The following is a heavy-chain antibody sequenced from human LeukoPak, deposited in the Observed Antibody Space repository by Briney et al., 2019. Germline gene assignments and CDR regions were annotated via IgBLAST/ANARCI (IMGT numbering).Heavy chain of an antibody. CDR2: IYSGGST. J-gene: IGHJ1*01. Sequence: PGGSLRLSCAASGFTDSSNFMSWVRQAPGKGLEWVSVIYSGGSTYYSDSVKGRFTISRDNGKNSLYLQMNSLRAEDTAVYYCARKGYSASSVYLGYFQHWGQGTLVTVSS. V-gene: IGHV3-66*01. D-gene: IGHD3-22*01. CDR1: GFTDSSNF. CDR3: ARKGYSASSVYLGYFQH.